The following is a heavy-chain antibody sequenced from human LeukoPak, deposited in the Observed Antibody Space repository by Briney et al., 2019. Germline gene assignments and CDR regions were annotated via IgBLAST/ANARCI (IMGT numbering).Heavy chain of an antibody. CDR3: ARGHNGSSGYYYVGAFDI. V-gene: IGHV4-59*01. J-gene: IGHJ3*02. D-gene: IGHD3-22*01. Sequence: SETLSLTCTVSGGSISSYYWSWIRQPPGKGLGWIGYIYYSGSTNYNPSLKSRVTISVDTSKNQFSLKLSSVTAADTAVYYCARGHNGSSGYYYVGAFDIWGQGTMVTVSS. CDR2: IYYSGST. CDR1: GGSISSYY.